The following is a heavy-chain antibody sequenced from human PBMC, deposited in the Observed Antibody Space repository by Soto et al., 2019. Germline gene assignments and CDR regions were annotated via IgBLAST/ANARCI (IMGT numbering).Heavy chain of an antibody. Sequence: GGSLRLSCAASGFTFSSYAMSWVRQAPGQGLEWVSAISGSGGSTYYADSVKGRFTISRDNSKNTLYLQMNSLRAEETAVYYCDKLGQDFGVVIHPFNHWGQGTLVTVSS. CDR3: DKLGQDFGVVIHPFNH. V-gene: IGHV3-23*01. CDR1: GFTFSSYA. J-gene: IGHJ4*02. D-gene: IGHD3-3*01. CDR2: ISGSGGST.